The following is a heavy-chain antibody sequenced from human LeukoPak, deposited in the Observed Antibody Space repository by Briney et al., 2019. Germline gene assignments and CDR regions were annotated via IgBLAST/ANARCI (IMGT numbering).Heavy chain of an antibody. D-gene: IGHD3-16*01. Sequence: PGGSLRLSCAASGFLVSGNYMNWVRQAPGMGLEWISYIHPRTSRIFYADSVQGRFFISRDNAKNSLHLEMNSLRPEDTAIYYCTRDLGVASPTGDWYFDLWGRGTLVTVSS. CDR1: GFLVSGNY. CDR3: TRDLGVASPTGDWYFDL. CDR2: IHPRTSRI. V-gene: IGHV3-48*04. J-gene: IGHJ2*01.